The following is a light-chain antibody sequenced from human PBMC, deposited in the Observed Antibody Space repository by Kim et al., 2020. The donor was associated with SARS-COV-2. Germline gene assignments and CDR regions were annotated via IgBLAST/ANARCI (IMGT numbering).Light chain of an antibody. CDR3: QKYSGALFT. Sequence: GDRVTITCRASHGITNSLAWYQQKAGKVPKLLIYAASTLQSGVPSRFSGSGSGTDFTLTISSLQPEDVATYYCQKYSGALFTFGPGTKVDIK. J-gene: IGKJ3*01. CDR1: HGITNS. CDR2: AAS. V-gene: IGKV1-27*01.